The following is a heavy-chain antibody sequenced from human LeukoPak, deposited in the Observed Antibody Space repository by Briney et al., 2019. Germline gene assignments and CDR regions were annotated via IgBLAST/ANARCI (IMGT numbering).Heavy chain of an antibody. CDR2: INHSGST. J-gene: IGHJ3*02. CDR3: ARGLIPNCCCYDGFDI. V-gene: IGHV4-34*01. Sequence: PSETLSLTCAVCGGSFSGYYWSWIRQPPGKGLEWIGEINHSGSTNYNPSLKSRVTISVDTSKNQFSLKLSSVTAADTAAYYCARGLIPNCCCYDGFDIWGQGTMVTVSS. D-gene: IGHD2-15*01. CDR1: GGSFSGYY.